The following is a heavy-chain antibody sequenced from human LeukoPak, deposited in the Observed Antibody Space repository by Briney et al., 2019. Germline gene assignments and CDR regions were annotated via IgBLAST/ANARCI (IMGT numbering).Heavy chain of an antibody. D-gene: IGHD5-12*01. CDR1: GFTFSSYW. J-gene: IGHJ5*02. CDR3: AKVVARDWFDP. CDR2: INSDGSST. V-gene: IGHV3-74*01. Sequence: PGGSLRPSCAASGFTFSSYWMHWVRQAPGKGLVWVSRINSDGSSTSYADSVKGRFTISRDNAKNTLYLQMNSLRAEDTAVYYCAKVVARDWFDPWGQGTLVTVSS.